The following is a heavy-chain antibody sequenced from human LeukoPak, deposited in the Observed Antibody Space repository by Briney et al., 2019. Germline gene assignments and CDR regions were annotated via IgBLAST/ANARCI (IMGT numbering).Heavy chain of an antibody. Sequence: GASVKVSCKASGYTFSGYYLHWVRQAPGQGLEWMGWINPNSGGTTYAQKFQGRVTMTRDTSISTAYMELTRLRSDDTAVYYCARRALGGYGSNYFDYWGQGTLVTVSS. CDR2: INPNSGGT. CDR3: ARRALGGYGSNYFDY. D-gene: IGHD3-10*01. V-gene: IGHV1-2*02. CDR1: GYTFSGYY. J-gene: IGHJ4*02.